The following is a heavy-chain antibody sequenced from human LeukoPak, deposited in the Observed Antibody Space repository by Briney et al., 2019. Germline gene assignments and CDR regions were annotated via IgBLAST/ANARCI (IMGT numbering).Heavy chain of an antibody. CDR2: ISGSGGST. Sequence: GGSLGLSCAASGFTFSDFWMSWVRQAPGKGLEWVSAISGSGGSTYYADSVKGRFTISRDNAKNSLYLQMNSLRAEGTAVYYCARDGYCSGGSCYVGFDYWGQGTLVTVSS. J-gene: IGHJ4*02. CDR1: GFTFSDFW. V-gene: IGHV3-23*01. D-gene: IGHD2-15*01. CDR3: ARDGYCSGGSCYVGFDY.